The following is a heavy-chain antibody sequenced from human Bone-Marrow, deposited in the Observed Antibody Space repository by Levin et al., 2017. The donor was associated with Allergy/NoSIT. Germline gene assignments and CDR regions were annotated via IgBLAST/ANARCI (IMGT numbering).Heavy chain of an antibody. CDR1: GVTLSDAW. CDR2: IKSTVDGGAT. Sequence: GESLKISCAASGVTLSDAWMSWVRQAPGKGLEWVGRIKSTVDGGATHYAAPVKDRFTISRDDSKNTLFLHMNSLRIEDTAVYYCTTDRRWEPLQFDHWGQGTQVIVSS. D-gene: IGHD5-24*01. V-gene: IGHV3-15*01. J-gene: IGHJ4*02. CDR3: TTDRRWEPLQFDH.